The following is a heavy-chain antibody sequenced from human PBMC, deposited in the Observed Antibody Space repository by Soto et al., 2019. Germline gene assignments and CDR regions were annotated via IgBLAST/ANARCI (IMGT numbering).Heavy chain of an antibody. CDR1: GYTFTSYG. CDR2: ISAYNGNK. V-gene: IGHV1-18*01. D-gene: IGHD2-15*01. J-gene: IGHJ4*02. CDR3: AREPSRSGYSGYDPDCSGGSCYLDDY. Sequence: QVQLVQSGAEVKKPGASVKVSCKASGYTFTSYGISWVRQAPGQGLEWMGWISAYNGNKNYAQKHQGRVTMTTDTSTSTAYMELRSLRSDDTAVYYCAREPSRSGYSGYDPDCSGGSCYLDDYWGQGTLVTVSS.